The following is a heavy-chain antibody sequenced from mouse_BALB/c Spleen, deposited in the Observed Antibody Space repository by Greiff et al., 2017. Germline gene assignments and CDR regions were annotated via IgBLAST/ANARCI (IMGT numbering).Heavy chain of an antibody. CDR2: ISNLAYSI. Sequence: EVQRVESGGGLVQPGGSRKLSCAASGFTFSDYGMAWVRQAPGKGPEWVAFISNLAYSIYYADTVTGRFTISRENAKNTLYLEMSSLRSEDTAMYYCAREKRGYYAMDYWGQGTSVTVSS. J-gene: IGHJ4*01. CDR3: AREKRGYYAMDY. V-gene: IGHV5-15*02. CDR1: GFTFSDYG.